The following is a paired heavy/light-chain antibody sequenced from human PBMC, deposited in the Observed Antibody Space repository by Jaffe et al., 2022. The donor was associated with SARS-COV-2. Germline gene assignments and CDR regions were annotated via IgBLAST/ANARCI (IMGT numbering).Light chain of an antibody. CDR2: WAS. CDR3: QQYYSTPPPIT. Sequence: DIVMTQSPDSLAVSLGERATINCKSSQSVLYSSNNKNYLAWYQQKPGQPPKLLIYWASTRESGVPDRFSGSGSGTDFTLTISSLQAEDVAVYYCQQYYSTPPPITFGQGTRLEIK. J-gene: IGKJ5*01. CDR1: QSVLYSSNNKNY. V-gene: IGKV4-1*01.
Heavy chain of an antibody. J-gene: IGHJ4*02. CDR1: GFTFSSYA. Sequence: QVQLVESGGGVVQPGRSLRLSCAASGFTFSSYAMHWVRQAPGKGLEWVAVISYDGSNKYYADSVKGRFTISRDNSKNTLYLQMNSLRAEDTAVYYCARGTTMIVVVTPFDYWGQGTLVTVSS. CDR3: ARGTTMIVVVTPFDY. CDR2: ISYDGSNK. V-gene: IGHV3-30*04. D-gene: IGHD3-22*01.